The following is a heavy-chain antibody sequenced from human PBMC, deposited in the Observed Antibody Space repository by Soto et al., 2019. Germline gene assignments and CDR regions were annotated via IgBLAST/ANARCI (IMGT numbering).Heavy chain of an antibody. CDR3: AKVGLRYFDWLFRPTELAGRDNGY. J-gene: IGHJ4*02. D-gene: IGHD3-9*01. V-gene: IGHV3-30*18. Sequence: PGGSLRLSCAASGFTFSSYGMHWVRQAPGKGLEWVAVISYDGSNKYYADSVKGRFTISRDNSKNTLYLQMNSLRAEDTAVYYCAKVGLRYFDWLFRPTELAGRDNGYWGQGTLVTVSS. CDR1: GFTFSSYG. CDR2: ISYDGSNK.